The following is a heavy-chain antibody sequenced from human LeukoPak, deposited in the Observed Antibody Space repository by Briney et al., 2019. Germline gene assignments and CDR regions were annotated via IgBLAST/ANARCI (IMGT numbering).Heavy chain of an antibody. Sequence: EASVKVSCKASGYTFTGYYMHWVRQAPGQGLEWMGWINPNSGGTNYAQKFQGRVTMTRDTSISTAYMELSRLRSDDTAVYYCATGYDILTGVLGYWGQGTLVTVSS. CDR2: INPNSGGT. V-gene: IGHV1-2*02. CDR3: ATGYDILTGVLGY. CDR1: GYTFTGYY. D-gene: IGHD3-9*01. J-gene: IGHJ4*02.